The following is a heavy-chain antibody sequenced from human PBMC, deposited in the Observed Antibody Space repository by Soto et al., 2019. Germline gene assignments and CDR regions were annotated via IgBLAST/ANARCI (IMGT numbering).Heavy chain of an antibody. CDR2: IGTAGDT. J-gene: IGHJ6*02. CDR3: ARLNYYYGMDV. CDR1: GFTFSSYD. Sequence: PGGSLRLSCAASGFTFSSYDMHWVRQATGKGLEWVSAIGTAGDTYYPGSVKGRFTISRENAKNSLYPQMNSLRAGDTAVYYCARLNYYYGMDVWGQGTTVTVSS. V-gene: IGHV3-13*01.